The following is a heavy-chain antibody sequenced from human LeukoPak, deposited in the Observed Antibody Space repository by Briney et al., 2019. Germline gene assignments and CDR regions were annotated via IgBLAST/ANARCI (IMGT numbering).Heavy chain of an antibody. D-gene: IGHD6-13*01. J-gene: IGHJ4*02. CDR3: AREWQGGIAAAGTRIEGDY. Sequence: GGSPRLSCAVSGFSVSVYWMTWVRQAPGKGLEWVANIKQDGSEKNYVDSVKGRFTISRDNAENSLFLQMNSLRVEDTAVYYCAREWQGGIAAAGTRIEGDYWGQGTLVAVSS. V-gene: IGHV3-7*01. CDR2: IKQDGSEK. CDR1: GFSVSVYW.